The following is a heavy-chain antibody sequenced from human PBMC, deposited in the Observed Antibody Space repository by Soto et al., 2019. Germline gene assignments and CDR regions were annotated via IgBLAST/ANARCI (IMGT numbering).Heavy chain of an antibody. CDR3: VRDHQRSNTGTFDF. CDR1: GDSVNTDDW. Sequence: QVQLQESGPGLVKPSGTLSLTCVVSGDSVNTDDWWNWVRQPPGKGLEWIGEIYHGGNIYYNPALKGRVTISLDKSKNEVALELTSVTVTDTAIYYCVRDHQRSNTGTFDFWGQGTLGTVAS. V-gene: IGHV4-4*02. D-gene: IGHD4-4*01. J-gene: IGHJ4*02. CDR2: IYHGGNI.